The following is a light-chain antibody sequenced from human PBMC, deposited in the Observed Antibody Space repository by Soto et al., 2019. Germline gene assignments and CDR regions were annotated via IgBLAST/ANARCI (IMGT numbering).Light chain of an antibody. V-gene: IGLV3-21*04. CDR1: NIGSKS. CDR2: YDS. CDR3: QVWDGISDHVV. Sequence: SYELTQPPSVSVAPGKTARITCGGNNIGSKSVHWYQQKPGQAPVLLIYYDSDRPSGIPERFSGSNSGNTATLTISRVEAGDEADYYCQVWDGISDHVVFGGGTKVTVL. J-gene: IGLJ2*01.